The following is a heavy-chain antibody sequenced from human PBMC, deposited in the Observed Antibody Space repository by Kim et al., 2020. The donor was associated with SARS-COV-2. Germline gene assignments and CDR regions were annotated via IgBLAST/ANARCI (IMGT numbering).Heavy chain of an antibody. V-gene: IGHV4-39*01. D-gene: IGHD3-9*01. CDR3: ARHFDYPIAFVI. J-gene: IGHJ3*02. Sequence: SETLSLTCSASGDSISSTTYYWGWIRQPPGKGLEWIASIYYSGSAKYNPSLKRRVSISVDTSKNQFSLKLNSVTAADTVIYYCARHFDYPIAFVIWGQGTLVAVSS. CDR2: IYYSGSA. CDR1: GDSISSTTYY.